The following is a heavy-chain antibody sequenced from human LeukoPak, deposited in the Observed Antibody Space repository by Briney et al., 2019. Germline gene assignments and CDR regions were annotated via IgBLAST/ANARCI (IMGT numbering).Heavy chain of an antibody. J-gene: IGHJ5*02. CDR1: GGSFSGYY. Sequence: SETLSLTCAVYGGSFSGYYWSWLRQPPGKGLEWIGEINHSGSTNYNPSLKSRVTISVDTSKNQFSLKLSSVTAADTAVYYCARVEPAVSYNWFDPWGQGTLVTVSS. V-gene: IGHV4-34*01. D-gene: IGHD2-2*01. CDR2: INHSGST. CDR3: ARVEPAVSYNWFDP.